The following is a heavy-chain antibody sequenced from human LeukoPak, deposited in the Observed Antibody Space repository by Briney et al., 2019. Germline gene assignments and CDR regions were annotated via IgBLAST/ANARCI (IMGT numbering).Heavy chain of an antibody. Sequence: PGGSLRLSCAASGFTLSNAWMSWVRQAPGKGLEWVGRIKSKSAGGTSDYAAPVKGRFTISRDDSKNTLYLEMNSLKTEDTAVYYSTTDPYSGSHFDYWGQGTLVTVSS. CDR3: TTDPYSGSHFDY. CDR2: IKSKSAGGTS. J-gene: IGHJ4*02. CDR1: GFTLSNAW. V-gene: IGHV3-15*01. D-gene: IGHD1-26*01.